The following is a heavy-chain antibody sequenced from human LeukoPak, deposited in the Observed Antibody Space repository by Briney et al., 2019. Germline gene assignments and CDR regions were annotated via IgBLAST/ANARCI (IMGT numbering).Heavy chain of an antibody. D-gene: IGHD6-19*01. Sequence: GGSLTLSCAASGFTVSSHYMSWVRQAPGKGLEWVSVIYSGGSTYYADSVKGRFTISRDNSKNTLYLQMNSLRAEDTAVYYCARGIFASSGWSFFDYWGQGTLVTVSS. J-gene: IGHJ4*02. CDR2: IYSGGST. CDR3: ARGIFASSGWSFFDY. CDR1: GFTVSSHY. V-gene: IGHV3-53*01.